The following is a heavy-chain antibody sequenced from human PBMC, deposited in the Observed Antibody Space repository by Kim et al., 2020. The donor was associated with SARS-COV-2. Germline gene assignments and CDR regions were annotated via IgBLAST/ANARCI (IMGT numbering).Heavy chain of an antibody. J-gene: IGHJ5*02. CDR3: VKGGGGVAADGNDWFDP. CDR1: GYTFTNYA. CDR2: VNPGNSYT. D-gene: IGHD6-13*01. Sequence: ASVKVSCKTSGYTFTNYALQWVRQAPGQSLEWMGWVNPGNSYTRYSLKLRGRLTITSDTSAATVYMELTSLRSEDTAVYYCVKGGGGVAADGNDWFDPWGQGTLVTVSS. V-gene: IGHV1-3*01.